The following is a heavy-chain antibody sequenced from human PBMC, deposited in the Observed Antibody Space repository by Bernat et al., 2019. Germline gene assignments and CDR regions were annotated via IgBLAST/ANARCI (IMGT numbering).Heavy chain of an antibody. CDR2: IVVGSGNT. D-gene: IGHD3-10*01. CDR3: AAGYYYGSGSYYIPDY. Sequence: QMQLVQSGPEVKKPGTSVKVSCKASGFTFTSSAVQWVRQARGQRLEWIGWIVVGSGNTNYAQKFQERVTINRDMSTSTAYMELSSLRSEDTAVYYCAAGYYYGSGSYYIPDYWGQGTLVTVAS. V-gene: IGHV1-58*01. CDR1: GFTFTSSA. J-gene: IGHJ4*02.